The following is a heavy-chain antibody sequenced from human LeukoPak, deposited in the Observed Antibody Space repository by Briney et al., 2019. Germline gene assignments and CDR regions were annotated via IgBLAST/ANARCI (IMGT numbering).Heavy chain of an antibody. Sequence: GGSLRLSCAASGFTFSSYEMNWVRQAPGKGLEWVSYISSSGSTIYYADSLKGRFTISRDNAKNSLYLQMNSLRAEDTALYHCARDASDYWFFDLWGRGTLVTVSS. CDR3: ARDASDYWFFDL. D-gene: IGHD3-3*01. CDR1: GFTFSSYE. J-gene: IGHJ2*01. V-gene: IGHV3-48*03. CDR2: ISSSGSTI.